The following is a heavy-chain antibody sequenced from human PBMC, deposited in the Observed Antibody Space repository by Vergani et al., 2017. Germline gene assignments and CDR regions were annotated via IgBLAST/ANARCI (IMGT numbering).Heavy chain of an antibody. J-gene: IGHJ4*02. CDR1: GFTFGDYA. CDR3: IRDAIGYCSSTSCRFDY. Sequence: EVQLVESGGGLVQPGRSLRLSCTASGFTFGDYAMSWFRQAPGKGLEWVGFIRSKAYGGTTEYAASVKGRFTISRDDSKSIAYLQMNSLKTEDTAVYYCIRDAIGYCSSTSCRFDYWGQGTLVTVSS. CDR2: IRSKAYGGTT. V-gene: IGHV3-49*03. D-gene: IGHD2-2*01.